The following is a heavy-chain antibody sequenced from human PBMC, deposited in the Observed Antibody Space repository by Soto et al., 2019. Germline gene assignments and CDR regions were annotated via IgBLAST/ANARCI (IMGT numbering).Heavy chain of an antibody. D-gene: IGHD6-19*01. CDR2: ISGSGGST. J-gene: IGHJ4*02. CDR1: GFTFSSDA. CDR3: AKVNGYSSGWFDY. Sequence: EVQLLESGGGLVQPGGSLRLSCAASGFTFSSDAMSWVRQAPGKGLEWVSAISGSGGSTYYADSVKGRFTISRDNSKNTLYLQMNSLRAEDTAVYYWAKVNGYSSGWFDYWGQGTLVTVSS. V-gene: IGHV3-23*01.